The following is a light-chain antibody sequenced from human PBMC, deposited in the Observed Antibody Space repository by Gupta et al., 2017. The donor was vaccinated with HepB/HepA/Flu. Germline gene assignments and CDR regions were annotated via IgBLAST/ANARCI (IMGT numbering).Light chain of an antibody. CDR2: EGS. CDR1: ENINSW. J-gene: IGKJ4*01. CDR3: QQASNYPLT. Sequence: DIEMTQSPSSVSAPVGDRVTITCRASENINSWLAWYQQKPGKAPKLLIYEGSTLQSGVPSRFSGRGSVTDFTLTFSSLQPEDFATYYCQQASNYPLTFGGGTKVDIK. V-gene: IGKV1-12*01.